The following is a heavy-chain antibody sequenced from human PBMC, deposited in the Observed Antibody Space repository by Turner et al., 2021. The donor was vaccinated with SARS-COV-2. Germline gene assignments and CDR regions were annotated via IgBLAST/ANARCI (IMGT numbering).Heavy chain of an antibody. CDR2: IYSGGST. J-gene: IGHJ5*02. V-gene: IGHV3-66*01. CDR1: GLTVSSNY. D-gene: IGHD6-13*01. Sequence: EVRLVESGGGLVQPGGSLRLSCAASGLTVSSNYMSWVRQAPGKGLEWVSVIYSGGSTYYADSVKGRFTISRDNSKNTLYLQMNSLRAEDTAVYYCAREAAAGNFHGWFDPWGQGTLVTVSS. CDR3: AREAAAGNFHGWFDP.